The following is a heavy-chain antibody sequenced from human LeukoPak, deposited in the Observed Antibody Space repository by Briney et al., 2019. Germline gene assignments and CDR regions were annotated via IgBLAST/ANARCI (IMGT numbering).Heavy chain of an antibody. CDR3: ARTSVAAAISPYYFDY. D-gene: IGHD2-2*02. J-gene: IGHJ4*02. CDR1: GFTFSRYG. CDR2: SSRTSSII. V-gene: IGHV3-48*01. Sequence: PGGSLRLSCAASGFTFSRYGMNWVRQAPGKGLEWVSYSSRTSSIIYYADLVKGRFTMSRDNAKNSLYLQMASLRAEDTAVYYCARTSVAAAISPYYFDYWGQGTLVTVSS.